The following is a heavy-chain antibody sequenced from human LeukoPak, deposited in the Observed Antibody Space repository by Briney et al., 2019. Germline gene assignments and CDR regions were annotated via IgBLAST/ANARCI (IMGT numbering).Heavy chain of an antibody. Sequence: ASVKVSCKTSGYTFTGHYLHWVRQAPGQGLEWMGWINPNNGDTYYAQKFRGRVTITRDTSISAAYTELSRLRTDDTAVYYCARDSGYKYHSDFWGQGTLVSVSS. CDR2: INPNNGDT. D-gene: IGHD5-18*01. V-gene: IGHV1-2*02. CDR1: GYTFTGHY. CDR3: ARDSGYKYHSDF. J-gene: IGHJ4*02.